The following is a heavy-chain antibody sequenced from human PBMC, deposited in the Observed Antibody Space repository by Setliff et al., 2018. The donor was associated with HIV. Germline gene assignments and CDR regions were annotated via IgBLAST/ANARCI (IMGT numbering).Heavy chain of an antibody. V-gene: IGHV4-38-2*02. D-gene: IGHD3-22*01. CDR3: ARDRGYYDSSGHRTGVFDI. J-gene: IGHJ3*02. CDR2: IFHTANM. Sequence: SETLSLTCTVSGYSIKNGYYWGWIRQSPGKGLEWIGSIFHTANMQYNPSLKSRVSISVDTSMNQFSLKLNSMTAADTALYYCARDRGYYDSSGHRTGVFDIWGQGTMVTVSS. CDR1: GYSIKNGYY.